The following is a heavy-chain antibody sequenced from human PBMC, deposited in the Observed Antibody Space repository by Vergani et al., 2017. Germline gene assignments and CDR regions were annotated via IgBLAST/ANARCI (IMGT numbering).Heavy chain of an antibody. D-gene: IGHD1-26*01. Sequence: VQLLESGGNLVQPGGSLRLSCAASGFTFSSYGMHWVRQAPGKGLEWVAFIRYDGSNKYYADSVKGRFTISRDNSKNTLYLQMNSLRAEDTAVYYCAQGGSYFSRLDYWGQGTLVTVSS. J-gene: IGHJ4*02. CDR2: IRYDGSNK. CDR1: GFTFSSYG. CDR3: AQGGSYFSRLDY. V-gene: IGHV3-30*02.